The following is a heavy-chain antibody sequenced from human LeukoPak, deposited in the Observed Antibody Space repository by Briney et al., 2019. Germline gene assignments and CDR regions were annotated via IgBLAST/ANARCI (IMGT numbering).Heavy chain of an antibody. J-gene: IGHJ4*02. Sequence: GGSLRLSCAASGFTFSSYWMSWVRQAPGKGLEWVANIKQDGSEKYYVDSVKGRFTISRDNAKNSLYLQMNSLRAEDTAVYYCARGPAMILGRGRRPYYFDYWGQGTLVTVSS. V-gene: IGHV3-7*01. CDR1: GFTFSSYW. D-gene: IGHD3/OR15-3a*01. CDR2: IKQDGSEK. CDR3: ARGPAMILGRGRRPYYFDY.